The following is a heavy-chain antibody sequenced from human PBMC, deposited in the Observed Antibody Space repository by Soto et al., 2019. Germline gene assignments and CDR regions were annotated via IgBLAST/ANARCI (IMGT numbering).Heavy chain of an antibody. CDR2: ISGSGGST. Sequence: PGGSLRLSCAASGFTFSSYAMSWVRQAPGKGLEWVSAISGSGGSTYYADSVKGRFTISRDNSKNTLYLQMNSLRAEDTAVYYCAKDGWELLSYYYYGMDVWGQGTTVTVSS. J-gene: IGHJ6*02. CDR1: GFTFSSYA. CDR3: AKDGWELLSYYYYGMDV. V-gene: IGHV3-23*01. D-gene: IGHD1-26*01.